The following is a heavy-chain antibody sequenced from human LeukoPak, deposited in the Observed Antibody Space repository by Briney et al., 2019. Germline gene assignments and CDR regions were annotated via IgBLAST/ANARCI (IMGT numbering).Heavy chain of an antibody. D-gene: IGHD2-15*01. CDR1: GFSFRNYW. CDR3: ARDGGLHTNFDY. CDR2: TKPDGSAE. J-gene: IGHJ4*02. V-gene: IGHV3-7*01. Sequence: GGSLRLSCAASGFSFRNYWMGGVRQAPGKGLEWVANTKPDGSAEYYVDSVRGRFITSRDNANNLPYLQMNSLRAEDTAVYYCARDGGLHTNFDYWGQGTLVTVSS.